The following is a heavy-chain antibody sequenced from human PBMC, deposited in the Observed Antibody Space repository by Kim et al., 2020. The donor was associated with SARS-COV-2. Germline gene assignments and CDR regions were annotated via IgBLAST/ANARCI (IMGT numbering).Heavy chain of an antibody. CDR1: GFTFDDYA. Sequence: GGSLRLSCAASGFTFDDYAMHWVRQVPGQGLEWVSSISWNSGNRGYVDSVKGRFTISRDNAKNSVFLQMDSLRAEDTALYYCAKATYTSTWYGGFDFWGQGSLVTVSS. D-gene: IGHD6-13*01. J-gene: IGHJ4*02. CDR2: ISWNSGNR. CDR3: AKATYTSTWYGGFDF. V-gene: IGHV3-9*01.